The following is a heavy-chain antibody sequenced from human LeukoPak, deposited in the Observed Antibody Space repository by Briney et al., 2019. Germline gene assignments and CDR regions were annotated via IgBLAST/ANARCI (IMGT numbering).Heavy chain of an antibody. CDR3: ARESGYCSSTSCYEYFDY. CDR2: INHSGST. J-gene: IGHJ4*02. D-gene: IGHD2-2*01. V-gene: IGHV4-34*01. Sequence: SETLSLTCAVYGGSFSGYYWSWIRQPPGKGLEWIGEINHSGSTNYKPSLKSRVTISVDTSKNQFSLKLSSVTAADTAVYYCARESGYCSSTSCYEYFDYWGQGTLVTVSS. CDR1: GGSFSGYY.